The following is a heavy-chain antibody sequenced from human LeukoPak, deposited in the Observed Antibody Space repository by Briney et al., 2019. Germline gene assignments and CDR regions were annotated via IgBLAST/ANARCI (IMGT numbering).Heavy chain of an antibody. Sequence: GETLSLSCAASGFTDSSIYMSWLRHAPGKGLVWVSVFYNGGTTYHVDSVKGRFTICRVTSKNSLYLQINSLRPEDTAVYHCAREVSPRTYHYYYYMDVWGKGTTVTVSS. J-gene: IGHJ6*03. D-gene: IGHD1-7*01. CDR2: FYNGGTT. CDR3: AREVSPRTYHYYYYMDV. CDR1: GFTDSSIY. V-gene: IGHV3-66*02.